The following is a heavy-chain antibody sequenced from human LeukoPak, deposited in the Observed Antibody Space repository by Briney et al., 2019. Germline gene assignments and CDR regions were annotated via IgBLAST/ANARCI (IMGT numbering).Heavy chain of an antibody. Sequence: GASVKVSCKASGYTFTRCYMDWVRQAPGQGREGRGWINPNSGGTNYVQKFQGRVTMTRDTSISTASMELSRLRSADTAVYYCARDRGRYFEEGTLYYYYYYGMDVWGQGTTVTVSS. D-gene: IGHD3-9*01. CDR2: INPNSGGT. CDR1: GYTFTRCY. J-gene: IGHJ6*02. CDR3: ARDRGRYFEEGTLYYYYYYGMDV. V-gene: IGHV1-2*02.